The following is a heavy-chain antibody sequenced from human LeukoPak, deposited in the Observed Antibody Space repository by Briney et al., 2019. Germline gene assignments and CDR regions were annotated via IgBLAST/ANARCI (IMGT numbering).Heavy chain of an antibody. CDR3: ARITIFGVARDY. CDR1: GFTVSSNY. J-gene: IGHJ4*02. Sequence: GGSLRLSCAASGFTVSSNYMSWVRQAPGKGLEWVSVIYSGGGTYYADSVKGRFTISRDNSKNTLYLQMNSLRAEDTAVYYCARITIFGVARDYWGQGTLVTVSS. V-gene: IGHV3-53*01. D-gene: IGHD3-3*01. CDR2: IYSGGGT.